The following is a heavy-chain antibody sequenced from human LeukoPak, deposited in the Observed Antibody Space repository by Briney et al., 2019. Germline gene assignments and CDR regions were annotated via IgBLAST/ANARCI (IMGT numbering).Heavy chain of an antibody. CDR2: ISRSGPTI. D-gene: IGHD3-22*01. CDR3: ARDKGVGYCDF. CDR1: GFTFSSYG. Sequence: GGSLRLSCAASGFTFSSYGMHWVRQAPGKGLEWIAYISRSGPTIYYADSVKGRFTISRDNARNSLYLQMDSRRAEDTAVYYCARDKGVGYCDFWGQGTLVTVSS. J-gene: IGHJ4*02. V-gene: IGHV3-48*04.